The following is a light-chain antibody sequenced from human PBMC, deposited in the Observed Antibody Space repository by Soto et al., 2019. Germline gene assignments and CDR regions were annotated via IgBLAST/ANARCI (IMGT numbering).Light chain of an antibody. V-gene: IGLV1-44*01. CDR1: SSNIGSTT. CDR3: AAWDDSLNGVE. CDR2: NNN. Sequence: QSVLTQPPSASGTPGQRVTIACSGSSSNIGSTTVKWYQQLPGTAPKLLIYNNNQRPSGVPDRFSGSKSGTSASLAISGLQSEDEADYYCAAWDDSLNGVEFGGGTKVTVL. J-gene: IGLJ3*02.